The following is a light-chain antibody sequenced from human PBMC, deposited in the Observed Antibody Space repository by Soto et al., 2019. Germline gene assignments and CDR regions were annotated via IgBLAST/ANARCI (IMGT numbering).Light chain of an antibody. CDR3: QQSYSDPYT. CDR2: AAS. J-gene: IGKJ2*01. Sequence: DIQMTQSPSSLSASVGDRVTITCRASQNIRGFLNWYQQKPGIAPNLLIYAASSLQSVVTSRFSGSRSGTDCTLTISSLQPEEFATYFCQQSYSDPYTFGQGTKLEVK. V-gene: IGKV1-39*01. CDR1: QNIRGF.